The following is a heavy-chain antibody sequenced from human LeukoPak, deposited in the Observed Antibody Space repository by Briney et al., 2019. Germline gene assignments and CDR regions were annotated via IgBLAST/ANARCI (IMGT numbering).Heavy chain of an antibody. CDR1: GDSVSTSSGI. CDR3: AREVAGTYAFDF. V-gene: IGHV6-1*01. CDR2: TYYRSKWYY. Sequence: SQTLSLTCAISGDSVSTSSGIWNWIRQSPSRGLEWLGRTYYRSKWYYDYAVSVQSRITINPDTSKNQCSLQFNSVTPEDTALYYYAREVAGTYAFDFWGQGTMVTVSS. J-gene: IGHJ3*01. D-gene: IGHD2-15*01.